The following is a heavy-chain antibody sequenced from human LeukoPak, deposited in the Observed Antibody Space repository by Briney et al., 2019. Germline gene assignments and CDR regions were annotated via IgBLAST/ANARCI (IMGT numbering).Heavy chain of an antibody. V-gene: IGHV7-4-1*02. CDR3: AREGYCSGGSCYSGDAFDI. J-gene: IGHJ3*02. Sequence: ASVKVSCKASGYTFTSYAMNWVRQAPGQGLEWMGWINTNTGNPTYAQGFTGRFVFSLDTSVSTAYLEISSLKAEDTAVYYCAREGYCSGGSCYSGDAFDIWGQGTMVTVS. CDR1: GYTFTSYA. D-gene: IGHD2-15*01. CDR2: INTNTGNP.